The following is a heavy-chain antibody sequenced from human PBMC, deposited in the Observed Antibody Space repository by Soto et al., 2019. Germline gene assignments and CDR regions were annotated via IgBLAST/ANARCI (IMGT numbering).Heavy chain of an antibody. Sequence: PGESLKISCKGSGYSVSSYWSGWVRQMPGKGLEWMGIIYPGDSDTRYSPSFQGQVTISADKSISTAYLQWSSLKASDTAMYYCARSLGSYRLNFDYWGQGTLVTVSS. CDR3: ARSLGSYRLNFDY. V-gene: IGHV5-51*01. J-gene: IGHJ4*02. CDR2: IYPGDSDT. D-gene: IGHD3-16*02. CDR1: GYSVSSYW.